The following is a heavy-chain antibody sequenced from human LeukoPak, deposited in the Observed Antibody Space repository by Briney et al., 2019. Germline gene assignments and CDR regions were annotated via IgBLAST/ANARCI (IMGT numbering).Heavy chain of an antibody. V-gene: IGHV3-15*01. CDR3: AKDTYDFWSGYYLN. CDR1: GFTFSNAW. Sequence: GGSLRLSCAASGFTFSNAWMSWVRQAPGKGLEWVGRIKSKTDGGTTDYAAPVKGRFTISRDDSKNTLYLQMNSLRAEDTAVYYCAKDTYDFWSGYYLNWGQGTLVTVSS. J-gene: IGHJ4*02. D-gene: IGHD3-3*01. CDR2: IKSKTDGGTT.